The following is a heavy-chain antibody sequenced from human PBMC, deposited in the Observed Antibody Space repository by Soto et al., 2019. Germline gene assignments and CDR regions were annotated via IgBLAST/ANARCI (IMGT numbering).Heavy chain of an antibody. CDR2: INSDGSST. CDR1: GFTFSSYW. D-gene: IGHD3-10*01. Sequence: EVQLVECGGGLVQPGGSLRLSCAASGFTFSSYWMHWVRQAPGKGLVWVSRINSDGSSTNYADSVKGQFTISRDNAKNTLYLQMNSLRAEDTAVYYCGRGASGSYRLDYWGQGTLVTVSS. CDR3: GRGASGSYRLDY. V-gene: IGHV3-74*01. J-gene: IGHJ4*02.